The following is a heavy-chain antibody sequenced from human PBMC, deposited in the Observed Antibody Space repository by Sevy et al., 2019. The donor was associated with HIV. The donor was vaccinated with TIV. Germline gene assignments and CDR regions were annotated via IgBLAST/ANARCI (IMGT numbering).Heavy chain of an antibody. CDR1: GYTLTQFS. Sequence: ASVKVSCKVSGYTLTQFSMHWVRQTPGKGLEWMTTFDPEDGDPEDGKTIYAQKFLGRVTMTEDTSTDTAYMELSSLRSDDTAVYYCATTKDYYDSSGYPFDYWGQGTLVTVSS. CDR3: ATTKDYYDSSGYPFDY. J-gene: IGHJ4*02. CDR2: FDPEDGDPEDGKT. D-gene: IGHD3-22*01. V-gene: IGHV1-24*01.